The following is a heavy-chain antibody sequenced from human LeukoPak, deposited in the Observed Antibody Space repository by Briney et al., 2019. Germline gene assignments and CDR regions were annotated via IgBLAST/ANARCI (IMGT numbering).Heavy chain of an antibody. Sequence: GGSLRLSCAASGFTFSSYAMSWVRQAPGKGLEWVAVISYDGSNKYYADSVRGRFTISRDNSKNTLYLQMNSLRAEDTAVYYCAREVYMIVVVIRRGYFDYWGQGTLVTVSS. CDR2: ISYDGSNK. CDR3: AREVYMIVVVIRRGYFDY. J-gene: IGHJ4*02. D-gene: IGHD3-22*01. V-gene: IGHV3-30-3*01. CDR1: GFTFSSYA.